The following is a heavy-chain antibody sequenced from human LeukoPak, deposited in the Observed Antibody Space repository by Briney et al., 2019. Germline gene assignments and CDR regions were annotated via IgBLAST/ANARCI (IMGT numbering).Heavy chain of an antibody. CDR3: AKVLPHYYDSSGRAGGYFDY. D-gene: IGHD3-22*01. CDR1: GFTFSSYA. V-gene: IGHV3-23*01. CDR2: ISGSGGST. J-gene: IGHJ4*02. Sequence: TGGSLRLSCAASGFTFSSYAMSWVRQAPGKGLEWVSAISGSGGSTYYADSVKGRFTISRDNSKNTLYLQMNSLRAEDTAVYYCAKVLPHYYDSSGRAGGYFDYWGQGTLVTVSS.